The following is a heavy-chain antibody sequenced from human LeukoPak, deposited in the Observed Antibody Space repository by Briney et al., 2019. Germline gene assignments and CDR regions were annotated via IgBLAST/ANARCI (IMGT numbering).Heavy chain of an antibody. CDR2: TNHSGST. J-gene: IGHJ2*01. V-gene: IGHV4-34*01. CDR3: ARVFNPGPYWYFDL. Sequence: SETLSLTCAVYGGSFSGYYWSWIRQPPGKGLEWIGETNHSGSTNYNPSLKSRVTISVDTSKNQFSLKLSSVTAADTAVYYCARVFNPGPYWYFDLWGRGTLVTVSS. CDR1: GGSFSGYY. D-gene: IGHD2-8*02.